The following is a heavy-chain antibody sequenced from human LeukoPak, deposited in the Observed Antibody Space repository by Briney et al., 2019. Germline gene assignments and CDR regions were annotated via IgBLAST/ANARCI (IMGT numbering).Heavy chain of an antibody. CDR1: GFTFSSYS. CDR3: ARDLGQDIAVVPAALGPRDYYYGMDV. CDR2: ISSSSSYI. Sequence: RGSLRLSCAASGFTFSSYSMNWVRQAPGKGLEWVSSISSSSSYIYYADSVKGRFTISRDNAKNSLYLQMNSLRAEDTAVYYCARDLGQDIAVVPAALGPRDYYYGMDVWGKGTTVTVSS. J-gene: IGHJ6*04. D-gene: IGHD2-2*01. V-gene: IGHV3-21*01.